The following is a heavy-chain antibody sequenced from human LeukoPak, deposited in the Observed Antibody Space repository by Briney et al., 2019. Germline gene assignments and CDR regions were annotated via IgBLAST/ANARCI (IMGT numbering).Heavy chain of an antibody. J-gene: IGHJ4*02. CDR1: GVSLSSSNYY. CDR3: ATSGWYLLPGIY. CDR2: IYYSGST. V-gene: IGHV4-39*02. D-gene: IGHD6-19*01. Sequence: SETLSLTCTVSGVSLSSSNYYWGWLRQPPGTGLEWIGSIYYSGSTYYNPSLKSRVTISVDTSKNHFSLKLSSVTAADTAGYYCATSGWYLLPGIYWGQGTLVTVSS.